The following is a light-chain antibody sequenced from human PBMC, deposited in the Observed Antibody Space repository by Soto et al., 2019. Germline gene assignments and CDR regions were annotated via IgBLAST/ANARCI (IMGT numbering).Light chain of an antibody. J-gene: IGLJ2*01. V-gene: IGLV2-14*01. CDR1: SSDVGGYNY. CDR2: DVS. CDR3: CSYTSSNTLV. Sequence: QSVLTQPASVSGSPGQSSTISCTGTSSDVGGYNYVSWYQQHPGKAPKLMIYDVSNRPSGVSNRFSGSKSGNTASLTISGLQAEDEADYYCCSYTSSNTLVFGGGTKVTVL.